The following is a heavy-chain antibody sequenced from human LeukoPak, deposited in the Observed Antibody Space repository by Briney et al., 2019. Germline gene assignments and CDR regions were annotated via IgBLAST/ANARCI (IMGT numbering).Heavy chain of an antibody. Sequence: PGGSLRLSCVTSGFTLSSYAIHWVRQAPGKGLEWVAVISGFGFSKYYADSVKGRFTISRDNSKNTVYLDINNLRTEDTAVYHCARWDSKAPIIVAFFDNWGQGTLVTVSS. CDR2: ISGFGFSK. J-gene: IGHJ4*02. V-gene: IGHV3-30-3*01. CDR3: ARWDSKAPIIVAFFDN. CDR1: GFTLSSYA. D-gene: IGHD2-15*01.